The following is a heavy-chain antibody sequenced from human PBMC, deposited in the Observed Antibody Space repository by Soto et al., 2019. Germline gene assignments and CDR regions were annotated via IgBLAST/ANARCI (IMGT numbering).Heavy chain of an antibody. V-gene: IGHV3-33*01. CDR1: GFTFSSYG. CDR3: ARDVLLFLEWLGSYYMDV. Sequence: QVQLVESGGGVVQPGRSLRLSCAASGFTFSSYGMHWVRQAPGKGLEWVAVIWYDGSNKYYADSVKGRFTISRDNSKNRLYLQMNSLRAEDRAVYYCARDVLLFLEWLGSYYMDVWGKGTTVTGSS. J-gene: IGHJ6*03. D-gene: IGHD3-3*01. CDR2: IWYDGSNK.